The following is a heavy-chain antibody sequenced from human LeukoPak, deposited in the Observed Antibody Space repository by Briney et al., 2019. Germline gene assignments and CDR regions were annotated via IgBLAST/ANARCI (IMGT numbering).Heavy chain of an antibody. J-gene: IGHJ4*02. CDR2: MYHSGST. D-gene: IGHD5-18*01. CDR3: AGGYSYGLDYYFDY. Sequence: SETLSLTCTVSNYSISTDYYWGWIRQPPGKGLEWIGTMYHSGSTYYNPSLKSRVTISVDTSKNQFSLKLSSVTAADTAVYYCAGGYSYGLDYYFDYWGQGTLVTVSS. V-gene: IGHV4-38-2*02. CDR1: NYSISTDYY.